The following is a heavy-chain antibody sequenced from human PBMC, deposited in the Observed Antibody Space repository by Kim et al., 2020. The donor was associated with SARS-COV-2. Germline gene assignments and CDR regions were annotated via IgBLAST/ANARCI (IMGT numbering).Heavy chain of an antibody. J-gene: IGHJ6*02. D-gene: IGHD6-6*01. CDR3: ARTLVAARPDYYYYYGMDV. V-gene: IGHV3-7*04. Sequence: RFTISRDHAKNSLYLQMNSLRAEDTAVYYCARTLVAARPDYYYYYGMDVWGQGTTVTVSS.